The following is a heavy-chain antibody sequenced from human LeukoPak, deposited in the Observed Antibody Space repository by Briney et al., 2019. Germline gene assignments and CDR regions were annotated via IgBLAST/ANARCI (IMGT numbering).Heavy chain of an antibody. CDR3: AKRGGYCSSGTCYGGFDY. CDR1: GFTFSSFA. V-gene: IGHV3-23*01. CDR2: IRSTASKT. D-gene: IGHD2-15*01. Sequence: ASLRLSCAASGFTFSSFAMSWVRQAPGKGLEWVSAIRSTASKTYYADSVKGRFTISRDNSKNTLYLQMNSLRAEDTAVYSCAKRGGYCSSGTCYGGFDYWGQGTLVTVSS. J-gene: IGHJ4*02.